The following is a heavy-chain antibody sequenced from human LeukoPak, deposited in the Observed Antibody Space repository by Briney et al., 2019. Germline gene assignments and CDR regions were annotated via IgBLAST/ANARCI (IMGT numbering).Heavy chain of an antibody. V-gene: IGHV3-23*01. CDR3: AKDRPNYYDSSGHYYRRDGDY. Sequence: GGSLRLSCAASGFTFSSYAMSWVRQAPGKGLEWVSSVSGSGGYTYYAGSVKGRFTISRDNSKNTLYLQMNSLRAEDTAIYYSAKDRPNYYDSSGHYYRRDGDYWGQGTLVTVSS. CDR2: VSGSGGYT. D-gene: IGHD3-22*01. J-gene: IGHJ4*02. CDR1: GFTFSSYA.